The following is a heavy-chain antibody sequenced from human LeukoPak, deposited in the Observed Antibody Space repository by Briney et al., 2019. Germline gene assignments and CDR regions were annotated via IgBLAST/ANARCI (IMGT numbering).Heavy chain of an antibody. Sequence: SETLSLTCNVSGGSISSYYWSWIRQPPGKGLEWIGYIYYSGTTNYNPSLKSRVTISVDTSKNQFSLKLNSVTAANAAVYYCARIKGSGRYYFDYWGQGTLVTVSS. V-gene: IGHV4-59*01. CDR2: IYYSGTT. J-gene: IGHJ4*02. D-gene: IGHD3-10*01. CDR1: GGSISSYY. CDR3: ARIKGSGRYYFDY.